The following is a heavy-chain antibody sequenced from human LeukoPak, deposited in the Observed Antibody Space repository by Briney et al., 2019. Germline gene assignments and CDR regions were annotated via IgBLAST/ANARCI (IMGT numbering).Heavy chain of an antibody. CDR3: ARDADYGWSSYYYYYYGMDV. D-gene: IGHD3-10*01. J-gene: IGHJ6*02. Sequence: PGGSLRLSCAASGFTFSSYWMHWVRQAPGKGLVWVSRINSDGSSTSYADSVKGRFTISRDNAKNTLYLQMNSLRAEDTAVYYCARDADYGWSSYYYYYYGMDVWGQGTTVTVSS. CDR1: GFTFSSYW. V-gene: IGHV3-74*01. CDR2: INSDGSST.